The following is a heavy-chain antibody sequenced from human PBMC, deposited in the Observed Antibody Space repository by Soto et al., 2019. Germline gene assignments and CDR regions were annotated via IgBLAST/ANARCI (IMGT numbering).Heavy chain of an antibody. CDR2: ISWNRGSI. D-gene: IGHD3-22*01. CDR1: GFTFDDYA. J-gene: IGHJ4*02. CDR3: AKGMRMIVVVPFDY. Sequence: EVQLVESGGGLVQPGRSLRLSCAASGFTFDDYAMHWVRQAPGKGLEWVSGISWNRGSIGYADSVKGRFTISRDNAKNSLYLQMNSLRAEDTALYYCAKGMRMIVVVPFDYWGQGTLVTVSS. V-gene: IGHV3-9*01.